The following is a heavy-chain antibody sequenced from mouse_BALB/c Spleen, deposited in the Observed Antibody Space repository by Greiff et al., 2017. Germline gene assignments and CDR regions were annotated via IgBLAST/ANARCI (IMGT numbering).Heavy chain of an antibody. Sequence: EVMLVESGGGLVKPGGSLKLSCAASGFTFSSYAMSWVRQTPEKRLEWVASISSGGSTYYPDSVKGRFTISRDNARNILYLQMSSLRSEDTAMYYCARPYDGFAYWGQGTLVTVSA. J-gene: IGHJ3*01. D-gene: IGHD2-3*01. CDR3: ARPYDGFAY. V-gene: IGHV5-6-5*01. CDR1: GFTFSSYA. CDR2: ISSGGST.